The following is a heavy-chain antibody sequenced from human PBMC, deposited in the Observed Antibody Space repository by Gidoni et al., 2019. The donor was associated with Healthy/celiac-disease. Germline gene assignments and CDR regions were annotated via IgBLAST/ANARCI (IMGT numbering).Heavy chain of an antibody. CDR1: GYTFTGHS. Sequence: QVQLVQSGAEVKKPGASVKVSCKAYGYTFTGHSRHWVRQAPGQGLEWLGWINPNSGGTNYAQKCQGWVTMTRDTSISTAYMELSRLRSDDTAVYYCARDGGSYSHYYYYYMDVWGKGTTVTVSS. V-gene: IGHV1-2*04. CDR3: ARDGGSYSHYYYYYMDV. J-gene: IGHJ6*03. D-gene: IGHD1-26*01. CDR2: INPNSGGT.